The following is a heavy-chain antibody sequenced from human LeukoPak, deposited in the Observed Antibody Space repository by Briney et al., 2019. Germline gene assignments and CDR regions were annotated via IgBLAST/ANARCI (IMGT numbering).Heavy chain of an antibody. J-gene: IGHJ4*02. Sequence: GGSLRLSCAASGLSFTNAWMSWVRQAPGKGLEWVGRIKSKGDGETTDYAAPVKGRFTMSRDDSKATLYLQMNSLKAEDTAVYYCTTDLGITMIRGVIVYWGQGTLVIVSS. D-gene: IGHD3-10*01. CDR2: IKSKGDGETT. CDR3: TTDLGITMIRGVIVY. V-gene: IGHV3-15*01. CDR1: GLSFTNAW.